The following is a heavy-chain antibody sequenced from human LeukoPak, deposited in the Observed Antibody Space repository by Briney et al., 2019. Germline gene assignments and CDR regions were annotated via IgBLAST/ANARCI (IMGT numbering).Heavy chain of an antibody. CDR3: SLGYCSSTSCYVFDY. CDR2: ISAYNGNT. Sequence: ASVKVSCKASGYTFTGYGISWVRQAPGQGLEWMGWISAYNGNTNYAQKLQGRVTMTTDTSTSTAYMELRSLRSDDTAVYYCSLGYCSSTSCYVFDYWGQGTLVTVSS. V-gene: IGHV1-18*01. J-gene: IGHJ4*02. D-gene: IGHD2-2*01. CDR1: GYTFTGYG.